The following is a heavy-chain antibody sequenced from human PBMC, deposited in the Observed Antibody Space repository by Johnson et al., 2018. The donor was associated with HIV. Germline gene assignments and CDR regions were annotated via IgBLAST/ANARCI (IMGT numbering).Heavy chain of an antibody. CDR1: GFTFSSYG. V-gene: IGHV3-30*02. CDR3: AKEGGRITMIVVEPDAVDI. D-gene: IGHD3-22*01. J-gene: IGHJ3*02. CDR2: IRYDGSNK. Sequence: QMLLVESGGGVVQPGGSLRLSCAASGFTFSSYGMHWVRQAPGKGLEWVAFIRYDGSNKYYADSVKGRFTISRDNSKNTLYLQMNSLRAEDTAVYYCAKEGGRITMIVVEPDAVDIWGQGTMVTVSS.